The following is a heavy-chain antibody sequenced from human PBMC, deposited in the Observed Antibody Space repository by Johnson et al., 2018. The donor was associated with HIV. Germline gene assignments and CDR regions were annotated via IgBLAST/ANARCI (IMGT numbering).Heavy chain of an antibody. D-gene: IGHD2-21*01. V-gene: IGHV3-20*04. J-gene: IGHJ3*02. CDR1: GFTFDDYG. CDR3: ARDANECVVVIANDAFDM. CDR2: ITWNGGST. Sequence: VQLVESGGGVVRPGGSLRLSCAASGFTFDDYGMSWVRQAPGKGLEWVSGITWNGGSTGYADSVKGRFTISRDNVKNSLYLQMNSLRAEDTALYYCARDANECVVVIANDAFDMWGQGTMVTVSS.